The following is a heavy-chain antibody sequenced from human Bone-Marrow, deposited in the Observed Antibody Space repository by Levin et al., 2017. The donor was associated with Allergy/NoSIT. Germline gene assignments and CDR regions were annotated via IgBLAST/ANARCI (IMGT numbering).Heavy chain of an antibody. D-gene: IGHD1-20*01. V-gene: IGHV3-33*01. CDR2: IWYDGSKK. CDR3: VRDGGYKWNDKGTAGLDI. Sequence: QAGGSLRLSCAVSGLTFSTSGMHWVRQAPGKGLEWVSFIWYDGSKKNYADSVKGRFTISRDNPQNTLHLLMNNLRDEDTGMYFCVRDGGYKWNDKGTAGLDIWGQGTMVTVSS. J-gene: IGHJ3*02. CDR1: GLTFSTSG.